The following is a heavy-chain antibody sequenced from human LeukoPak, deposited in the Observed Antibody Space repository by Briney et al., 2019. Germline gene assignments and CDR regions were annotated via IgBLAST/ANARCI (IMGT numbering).Heavy chain of an antibody. CDR3: ARARIVALRGITNMGFDP. V-gene: IGHV7-4-1*02. CDR1: GYTFTSYS. Sequence: GASVKVSCKASGYTFTSYSINWVRQAPGQGHEWMGWINTDTGNSTFAQGFTGRFVFSLETSVSTAYLQINTLKAEDTAVYYCARARIVALRGITNMGFDPWGQGTLVIV. D-gene: IGHD3-10*01. J-gene: IGHJ5*02. CDR2: INTDTGNS.